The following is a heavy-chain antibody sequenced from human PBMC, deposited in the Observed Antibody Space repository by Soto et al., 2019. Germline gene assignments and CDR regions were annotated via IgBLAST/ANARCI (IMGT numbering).Heavy chain of an antibody. CDR2: MNPNSGNT. V-gene: IGHV1-8*01. CDR3: ARGETTVTTYDY. Sequence: GASVKVSCKASGYTFTSYDINWVRQATGRGLEWMGWMNPNSGNTGYAQKFQGRVTMTRNTSISTAYMELSSLRSEDTAVYYCARGETTVTTYDYWGQGTLVTVSS. J-gene: IGHJ4*02. CDR1: GYTFTSYD. D-gene: IGHD4-17*01.